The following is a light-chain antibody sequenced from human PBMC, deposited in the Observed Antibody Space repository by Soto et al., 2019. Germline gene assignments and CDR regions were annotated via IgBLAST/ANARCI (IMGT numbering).Light chain of an antibody. Sequence: VMTQSPGPLSVSPGEIATLSCRASQSVSSYLAWYQQKPGQAPRLLIYDASNRATGIPDRFSGSGSGTDFALTISSLEPEDFAVYYCQQGSTWPTFGQGTKVDIK. J-gene: IGKJ1*01. V-gene: IGKV3-11*01. CDR2: DAS. CDR1: QSVSSY. CDR3: QQGSTWPT.